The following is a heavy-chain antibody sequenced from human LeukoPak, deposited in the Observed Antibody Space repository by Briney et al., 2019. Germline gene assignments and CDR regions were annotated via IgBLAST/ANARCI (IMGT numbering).Heavy chain of an antibody. D-gene: IGHD3-16*02. CDR1: GGSISSYY. CDR3: ARVNYDYVWGSYRSPYYFDY. V-gene: IGHV4-59*01. CDR2: IYYSGST. Sequence: SETLSLTCTVSGGSISSYYWSWIRQPPGKGLEWIGYIYYSGSTNYNPSLKSRVTISVDTSKNQFSLKLSSVTAADTAVYYCARVNYDYVWGSYRSPYYFDYWGQGTLVTASS. J-gene: IGHJ4*02.